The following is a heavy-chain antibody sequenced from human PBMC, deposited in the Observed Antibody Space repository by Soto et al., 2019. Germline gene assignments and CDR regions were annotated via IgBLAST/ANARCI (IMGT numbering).Heavy chain of an antibody. CDR2: IYYSGST. Sequence: SETLSLTCTVSGGSISSYYWSWIRQPPGKGLEWIGYIYYSGSTNYNPSLKSRVTISVDTSKNQFSLKLSSVTAADTAVYYCAREGYCSSTSCYEFWFDPWGQGTLVTVSS. CDR3: AREGYCSSTSCYEFWFDP. J-gene: IGHJ5*02. V-gene: IGHV4-59*01. D-gene: IGHD2-2*01. CDR1: GGSISSYY.